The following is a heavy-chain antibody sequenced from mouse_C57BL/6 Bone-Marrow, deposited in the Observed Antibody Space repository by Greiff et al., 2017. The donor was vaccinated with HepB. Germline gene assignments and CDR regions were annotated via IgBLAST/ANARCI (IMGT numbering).Heavy chain of an antibody. CDR3: AIYGNFDWYFDV. J-gene: IGHJ1*03. V-gene: IGHV1-26*01. CDR1: GYTFTDYY. CDR2: INPNNGGT. D-gene: IGHD2-1*01. Sequence: EVQLQQSGPELVKPGASVKISCKASGYTFTDYYMNWVKQSHGKSLEWIGDINPNNGGTSYNQKFKGKATLTVDKSSSTAYMELRSLTSEDSAVYYCAIYGNFDWYFDVWGTGTTVTVSS.